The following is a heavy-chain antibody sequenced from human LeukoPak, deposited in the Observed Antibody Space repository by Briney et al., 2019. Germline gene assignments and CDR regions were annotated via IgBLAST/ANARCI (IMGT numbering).Heavy chain of an antibody. CDR2: IYTSGST. CDR3: ARGLVVPSPGHYYYMDV. D-gene: IGHD2-2*01. CDR1: GGSISSYY. V-gene: IGHV4-4*07. Sequence: SETLSLTCTVSGGSISSYYWSWIRQPAGKGLEWIGRIYTSGSTNYNPSLKSRVTMSVDTSKNQFSLKLSSVTAADTAVYYCARGLVVPSPGHYYYMDVWGKGTTVTISS. J-gene: IGHJ6*03.